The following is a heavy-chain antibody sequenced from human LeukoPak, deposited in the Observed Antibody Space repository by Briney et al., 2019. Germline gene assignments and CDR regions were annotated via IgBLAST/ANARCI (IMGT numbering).Heavy chain of an antibody. Sequence: SQTLSLTCTVSGGSISSGDYYWSWIRQPPGKGLEWIGYIYYSGSTYYNPSLKSRVTISVDMSKNQFSLKLSSVTAADTAVYYCARVTPGYSSGWYLDYWGQGTLVTVSS. CDR2: IYYSGST. CDR1: GGSISSGDYY. V-gene: IGHV4-30-4*01. CDR3: ARVTPGYSSGWYLDY. D-gene: IGHD6-19*01. J-gene: IGHJ4*02.